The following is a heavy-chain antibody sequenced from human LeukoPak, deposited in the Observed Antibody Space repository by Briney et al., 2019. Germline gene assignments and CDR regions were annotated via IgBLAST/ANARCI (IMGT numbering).Heavy chain of an antibody. Sequence: SVKVSCKASGGTFSSYAISWVRQAPGQGLEWMGRIIPILGIANYAQKFQGRVTITADKSTSTAYMELSSLRSEDTAVYYCARDPLVNQLLLGYYYGMDVWGQGTTVTVSS. CDR1: GGTFSSYA. CDR2: IIPILGIA. CDR3: ARDPLVNQLLLGYYYGMDV. J-gene: IGHJ6*02. V-gene: IGHV1-69*04. D-gene: IGHD2-2*01.